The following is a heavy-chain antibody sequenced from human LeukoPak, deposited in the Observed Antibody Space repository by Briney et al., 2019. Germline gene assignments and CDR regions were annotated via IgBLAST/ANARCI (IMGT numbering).Heavy chain of an antibody. D-gene: IGHD5-18*01. V-gene: IGHV1-18*01. Sequence: ASVKVSCKASGYSFTSYGFNWVRQAPGQGLEWMGWMSAYNGKTNYAHSLQGRVTVTADTSTSTAYMELRSLRSEDTAVYYCARGMGYSYGHPQGAFDVWGQGTMVTVSS. CDR1: GYSFTSYG. J-gene: IGHJ3*01. CDR2: MSAYNGKT. CDR3: ARGMGYSYGHPQGAFDV.